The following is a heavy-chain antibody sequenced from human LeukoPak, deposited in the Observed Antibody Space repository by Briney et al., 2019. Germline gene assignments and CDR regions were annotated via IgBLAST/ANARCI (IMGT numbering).Heavy chain of an antibody. CDR3: AGGPSGTAFDD. D-gene: IGHD1-1*01. J-gene: IGHJ4*01. Sequence: SETLSLTCTISDGSISTYYWSWIRQPAGKGLEWIGRIYTSGNTNYKPSPKSRLTISVDKSKNHLSLKLSSLTAADTAFYYCAGGPSGTAFDDWGHGTLVTVSS. V-gene: IGHV4-4*07. CDR2: IYTSGNT. CDR1: DGSISTYY.